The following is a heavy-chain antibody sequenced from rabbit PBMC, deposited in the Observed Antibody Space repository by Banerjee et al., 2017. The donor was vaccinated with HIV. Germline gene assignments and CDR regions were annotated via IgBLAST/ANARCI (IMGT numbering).Heavy chain of an antibody. Sequence: VESGGDLVKPGASLTLTCTASGFDLSSYYYMCWVRQAPGKGLEWIACIYVGEGGNTYYASWVKGRFTISKTSSTTVTLQMTSLTAADTATYFCARGYAGYVGYVYAPYYFNLWGPGTLVTVS. J-gene: IGHJ4*01. CDR1: GFDLSSYYY. D-gene: IGHD6-1*01. CDR2: IYVGEGGNT. CDR3: ARGYAGYVGYVYAPYYFNL. V-gene: IGHV1S40*01.